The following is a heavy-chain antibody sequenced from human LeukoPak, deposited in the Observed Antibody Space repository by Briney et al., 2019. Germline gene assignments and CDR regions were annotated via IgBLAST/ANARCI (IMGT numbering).Heavy chain of an antibody. CDR3: ARGVDQWPGKPFDY. CDR1: GYTFTDYY. CDR2: INPNSGGT. D-gene: IGHD6-19*01. V-gene: IGHV1-2*02. J-gene: IGHJ4*02. Sequence: ASVKVSCKASGYTFTDYYVHWVRQAPGQGLEWMGWINPNSGGTNYAQKFQGRVTMTRDTSISTAYMELSRLRSDDTAVYYCARGVDQWPGKPFDYWGQGTLVTVSS.